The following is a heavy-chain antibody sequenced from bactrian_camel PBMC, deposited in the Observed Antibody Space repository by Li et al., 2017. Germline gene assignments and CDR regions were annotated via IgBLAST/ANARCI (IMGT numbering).Heavy chain of an antibody. V-gene: IGHV3S1*01. CDR1: GYTYSCYC. D-gene: IGHD8*01. Sequence: HVQLVESGGGSVQAGGSLRLSCAASGYTYSCYCMGWFRQAPGKEREGVAAIARDGMPTYADSVKGRFTISKDNAKNTLYLQLNSLKTEDTAMYYCAKQTPYLLEFTDWGQGTQVTVS. CDR2: IARDGMP. CDR3: AKQTPYLLEFTD. J-gene: IGHJ4*01.